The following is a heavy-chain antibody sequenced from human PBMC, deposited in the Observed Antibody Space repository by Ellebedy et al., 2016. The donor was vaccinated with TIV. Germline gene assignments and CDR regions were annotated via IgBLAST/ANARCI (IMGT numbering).Heavy chain of an antibody. D-gene: IGHD2-21*02. CDR3: ARVAYCGGDCAYYFDY. Sequence: ASVKVSXXASGYTFTSYGISWVRQAPGQGLEWMGWISAYNGNTNYAQKLQGRVTMTTDTSTSTAYMELRSLRSDDTAVYYCARVAYCGGDCAYYFDYWGQGTLVTVSS. V-gene: IGHV1-18*01. CDR2: ISAYNGNT. J-gene: IGHJ4*02. CDR1: GYTFTSYG.